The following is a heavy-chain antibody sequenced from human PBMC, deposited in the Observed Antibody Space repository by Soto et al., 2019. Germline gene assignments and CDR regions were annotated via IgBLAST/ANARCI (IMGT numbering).Heavy chain of an antibody. CDR2: ISSSSSYI. D-gene: IGHD2-8*01. V-gene: IGHV3-21*01. CDR3: ASGSQGVNNWFDP. Sequence: GGSLRLSCAASGFTFSSYSMNWVRQAPGKGLEWVSSISSSSSYIYYADSVKGRFTISRDNAKNSLYLQMNSLRAEDTAVYYCASGSQGVNNWFDPWGQGTLVTVSS. CDR1: GFTFSSYS. J-gene: IGHJ5*02.